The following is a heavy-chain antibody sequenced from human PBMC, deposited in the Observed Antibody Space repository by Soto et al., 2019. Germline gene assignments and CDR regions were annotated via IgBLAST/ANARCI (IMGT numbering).Heavy chain of an antibody. CDR2: ISWNSGSI. Sequence: GGSLRLSCAASGFTFDDYAMHWVRQAPGKGLEWVSGISWNSGSIGYADSVKGRFTISRDNAKNSLYLQMNSLRAEDTALYYCAKDRSTMVRGVIGFDPWGQGTLVTVSS. CDR1: GFTFDDYA. CDR3: AKDRSTMVRGVIGFDP. V-gene: IGHV3-9*01. J-gene: IGHJ5*02. D-gene: IGHD3-10*01.